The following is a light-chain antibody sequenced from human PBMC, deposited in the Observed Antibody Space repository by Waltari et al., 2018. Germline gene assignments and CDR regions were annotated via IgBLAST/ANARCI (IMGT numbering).Light chain of an antibody. V-gene: IGKV3-15*01. J-gene: IGKJ5*01. CDR2: DAA. Sequence: EIVMTQSPATLSVSPGETAPLSCRASQCVSSNVAWYQKKPGQAPSLLIYDAATRSTSIPAKFRSSGSGTEFTLTISSLQSEDFAVYYCQQYNRWPPITFGHGTRLEIK. CDR1: QCVSSN. CDR3: QQYNRWPPIT.